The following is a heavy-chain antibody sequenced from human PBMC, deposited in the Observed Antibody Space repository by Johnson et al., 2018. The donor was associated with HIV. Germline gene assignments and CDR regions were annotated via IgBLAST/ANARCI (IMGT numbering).Heavy chain of an antibody. V-gene: IGHV3-49*03. CDR2: IRSKGYGGTA. J-gene: IGHJ3*02. D-gene: IGHD5-24*01. CDR3: TRGDGLSGGDDAFDI. CDR1: GFAFGDYA. Sequence: VQLVESGGGLVQPGRSLRLSCIASGFAFGDYAMSWFRQAPGKGLEWVGFIRSKGYGGTAEYAASVKDRFTISRDDSKTIAYLQMNRLKTEDTAVYYCTRGDGLSGGDDAFDIWGQGTMVTVSS.